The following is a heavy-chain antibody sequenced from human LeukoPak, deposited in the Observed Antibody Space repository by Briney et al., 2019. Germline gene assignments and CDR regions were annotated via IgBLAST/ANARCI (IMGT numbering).Heavy chain of an antibody. J-gene: IGHJ4*02. CDR2: IWYDGSNK. D-gene: IGHD5-18*01. CDR3: ARAFRSTRGYSYPFDY. CDR1: GLTFSSYG. Sequence: GRSLRLSCAASGLTFSSYGMHWVRQAPGKGLEWVAVIWYDGSNKYYADSVKGRFTISRDNSKNTLYLQMNSLRAEDTAVYYCARAFRSTRGYSYPFDYWGQGTLVTVSS. V-gene: IGHV3-33*01.